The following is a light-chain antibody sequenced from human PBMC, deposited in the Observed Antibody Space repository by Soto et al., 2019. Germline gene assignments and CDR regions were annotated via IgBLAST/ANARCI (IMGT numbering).Light chain of an antibody. V-gene: IGKV3-20*01. CDR3: QHYDRAPMWT. J-gene: IGKJ1*01. CDR2: STS. Sequence: EIVLTQSPGTLSLSPGERATLSCRASQSVGSFLAWYQQKPGQAPRLLMYSTSIRATGIPDRFSGSGSGTDFTLTISRLDPEDFAVYYCQHYDRAPMWTFGQGTKVAIK. CDR1: QSVGSF.